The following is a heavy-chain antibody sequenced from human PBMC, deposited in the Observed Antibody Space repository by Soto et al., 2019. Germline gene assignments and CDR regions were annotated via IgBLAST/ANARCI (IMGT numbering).Heavy chain of an antibody. CDR3: AKLQAYSYGPGAYFDY. CDR1: GFRFSDYA. D-gene: IGHD5-18*01. V-gene: IGHV3-23*01. CDR2: ISGGGGST. Sequence: GGSLRLSCGGSGFRFSDYAMGWVRQAPGKGLEWVSAISGGGGSTDYVDSVKGRFTISRDISKNTLYLQMNSLRAEDTAVYYCAKLQAYSYGPGAYFDYWGQGTLVTVSS. J-gene: IGHJ4*02.